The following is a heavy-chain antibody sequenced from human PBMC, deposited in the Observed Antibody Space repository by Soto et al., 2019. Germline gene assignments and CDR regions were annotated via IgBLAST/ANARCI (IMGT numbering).Heavy chain of an antibody. CDR1: GGSFSGYY. D-gene: IGHD3-16*02. CDR3: ARGKLSDYVWGSYRYHFDY. V-gene: IGHV4-34*01. J-gene: IGHJ4*02. Sequence: SETLSLTCAVYGGSFSGYYWSWIRQPPGKGLEWIGEINHSGSTNYNPSLKSRVTISVDTSKNQFSLKLSSVTAADTAVYYCARGKLSDYVWGSYRYHFDYWGQGTVLTFSS. CDR2: INHSGST.